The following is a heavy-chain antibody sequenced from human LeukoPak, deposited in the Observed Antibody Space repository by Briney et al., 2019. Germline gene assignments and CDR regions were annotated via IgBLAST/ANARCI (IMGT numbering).Heavy chain of an antibody. CDR2: IYYSGST. V-gene: IGHV4-39*07. D-gene: IGHD1-26*01. CDR1: GDSISSSSYY. CDR3: ARGRSNYYGMDV. Sequence: SETLSLTCSVSGDSISSSSYYWGWIRQPPGKGLEYIGSIYYSGSTYYNPSLKSRVTMSVDTSKNLFSLKVSSVTAADTAVYYCARGRSNYYGMDVWGQGTTVTVSS. J-gene: IGHJ6*02.